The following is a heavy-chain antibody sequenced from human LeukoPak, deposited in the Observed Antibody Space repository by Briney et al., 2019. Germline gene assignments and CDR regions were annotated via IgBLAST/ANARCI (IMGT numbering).Heavy chain of an antibody. Sequence: PGGSLRLSCAASGFTFSSYAMSWVRQAPGKGLEWVSTISTSGGSTYYADSVKGRFTISRDNSKNTLYLQMNSLRAEDTAVYYCAKDRSRWLVWDKYYFDYWGQGTLVTVSS. J-gene: IGHJ4*02. CDR1: GFTFSSYA. V-gene: IGHV3-23*01. CDR3: AKDRSRWLVWDKYYFDY. CDR2: ISTSGGST. D-gene: IGHD6-19*01.